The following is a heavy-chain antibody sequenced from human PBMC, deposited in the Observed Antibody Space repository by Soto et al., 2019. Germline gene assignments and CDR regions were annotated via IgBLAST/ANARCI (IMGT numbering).Heavy chain of an antibody. D-gene: IGHD3-16*01. Sequence: EVQLLDSGGGLVPPRGSLRLSCAASGFTFSSSAMSWVRQAPGKGLEWVSAIRGTNVTTHYAESVKGRLTIPRDNSKQTVYLQMSLRRAEDRAVQYCAKRTGETIVTRGGSNWLGPWGQGTRVIVS. CDR3: AKRTGETIVTRGGSNWLGP. V-gene: IGHV3-23*01. CDR2: IRGTNVTT. J-gene: IGHJ5*02. CDR1: GFTFSSSA.